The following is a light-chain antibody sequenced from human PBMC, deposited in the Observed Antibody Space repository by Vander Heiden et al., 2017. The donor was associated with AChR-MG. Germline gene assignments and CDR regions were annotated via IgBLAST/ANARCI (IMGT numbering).Light chain of an antibody. CDR1: SSNIGSYF. V-gene: IGLV1-44*01. Sequence: QSVVTQPPPASGTTGQRVTISCSGSSSNIGSYFVSWFQHLPGTAPKLLIYGSNQRPSEVPDRFSASKSGTSASLAISGLQSEDEAVYFCAAWDDSLNAYGFGTGTTVTVL. CDR2: GSN. CDR3: AAWDDSLNAYG. J-gene: IGLJ1*01.